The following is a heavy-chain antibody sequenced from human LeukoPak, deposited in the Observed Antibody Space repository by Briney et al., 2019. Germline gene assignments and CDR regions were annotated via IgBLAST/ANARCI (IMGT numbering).Heavy chain of an antibody. Sequence: HGESLKISCKGSGYSFTTYWIGWVRQMPGKGLEWMGIIYPGDSDTRYSPSFQGQVTISADKSISTAYLQWSSLKASDTAMYYCARCHYYDSSGYYPNWFDPWGQGTLVTVSS. CDR2: IYPGDSDT. J-gene: IGHJ5*02. V-gene: IGHV5-51*01. CDR1: GYSFTTYW. CDR3: ARCHYYDSSGYYPNWFDP. D-gene: IGHD3-22*01.